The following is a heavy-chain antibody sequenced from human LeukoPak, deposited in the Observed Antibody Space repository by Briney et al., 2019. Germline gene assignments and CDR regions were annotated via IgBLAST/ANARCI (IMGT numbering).Heavy chain of an antibody. CDR2: IYHSGST. V-gene: IGHV4-30-2*01. CDR1: GGSISSGGYY. D-gene: IGHD6-13*01. Sequence: PSETLSLTCTVSGGSISSGGYYWSWIRQPPGKGLEWIGYIYHSGSTYYNPSLKSRVTISVDRSKNQFSLKLSSVTAADTAVYYCARGAAAAGMDYWGQGTLVTVSS. CDR3: ARGAAAAGMDY. J-gene: IGHJ4*02.